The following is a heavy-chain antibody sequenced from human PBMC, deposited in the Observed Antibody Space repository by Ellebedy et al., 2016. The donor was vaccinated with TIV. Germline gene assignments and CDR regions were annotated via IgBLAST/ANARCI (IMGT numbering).Heavy chain of an antibody. CDR3: ATAPTTGGGS. J-gene: IGHJ5*02. Sequence: GESLKISCAASGFAFDTHWLTWVRQAPGKGLEWVGNIKPDGSEKYYVDSVKGRFTISRDNAKNSLYLQMNSLRAEDTALYSCATAPTTGGGSWGQGTLVTVSS. CDR2: IKPDGSEK. D-gene: IGHD1-14*01. V-gene: IGHV3-7*01. CDR1: GFAFDTHW.